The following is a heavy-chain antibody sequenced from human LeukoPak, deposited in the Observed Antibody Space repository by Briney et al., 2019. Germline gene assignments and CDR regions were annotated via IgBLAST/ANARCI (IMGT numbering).Heavy chain of an antibody. CDR3: ATPPYCSSTSCYQTHYFDY. Sequence: ASVKVSCKVSGYTLTELSMHWVRQAPGEGLEWMGGFDPEDGETIYAQKFQGRVTMTEDTSTDTAYMELSSLRSDDTAVYYCATPPYCSSTSCYQTHYFDYWGQGTLVTVSS. CDR1: GYTLTELS. V-gene: IGHV1-24*01. CDR2: FDPEDGET. J-gene: IGHJ4*02. D-gene: IGHD2-2*01.